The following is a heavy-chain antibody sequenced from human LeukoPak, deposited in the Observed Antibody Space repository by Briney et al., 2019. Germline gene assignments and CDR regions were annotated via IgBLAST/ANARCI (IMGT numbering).Heavy chain of an antibody. Sequence: PGGSLRLSCAASGFTFTRYWMHWIHQAPGKGLVWVSRISSDGISTYYADFVKGRFTISRDNAKKTLFLQMNSLRAEDTAVYYCARHYYDSGSYYTTEYWGQGTRVTVSS. J-gene: IGHJ4*02. CDR1: GFTFTRYW. CDR2: ISSDGIST. CDR3: ARHYYDSGSYYTTEY. D-gene: IGHD3-22*01. V-gene: IGHV3-74*01.